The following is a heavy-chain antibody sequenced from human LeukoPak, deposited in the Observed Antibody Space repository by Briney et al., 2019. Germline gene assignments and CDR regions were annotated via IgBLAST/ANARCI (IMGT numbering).Heavy chain of an antibody. CDR2: IIPIFGTA. CDR1: GGTFSSYA. V-gene: IGHV1-69*05. D-gene: IGHD6-6*01. CDR3: ASPTPSIAARPRGAFDY. Sequence: SVKVSCKASGGTFSSYAISWVRQAPGQGLGWMGGIIPIFGTANYAQKFQGRVTITTDESTSTAYMELSSLRSEDTAVYYCASPTPSIAARPRGAFDYWGQGTLVTVSS. J-gene: IGHJ4*02.